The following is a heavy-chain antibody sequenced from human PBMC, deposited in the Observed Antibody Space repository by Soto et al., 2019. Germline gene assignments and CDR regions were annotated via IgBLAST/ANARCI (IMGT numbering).Heavy chain of an antibody. J-gene: IGHJ4*02. V-gene: IGHV3-15*07. CDR1: GFTFNGAW. Sequence: ESGGGLVEPGGSLRLSCAASGFTFNGAWMNWVRQAPGKGLEWVGRVKSKIDGGTIDYAAPVKGRFTISRDDSRNTVSLQMNSLRTEDSAMYYCSADLPDWGAYAFDYWGQGTLVTVSS. CDR2: VKSKIDGGTI. CDR3: SADLPDWGAYAFDY. D-gene: IGHD3-16*01.